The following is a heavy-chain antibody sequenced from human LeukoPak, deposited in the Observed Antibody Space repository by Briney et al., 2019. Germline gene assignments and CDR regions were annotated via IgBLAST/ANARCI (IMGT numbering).Heavy chain of an antibody. CDR2: ISSSSSYI. CDR3: ARDGWDYRLDY. D-gene: IGHD4-11*01. CDR1: GFTFSSYS. V-gene: IGHV3-21*01. J-gene: IGHJ4*02. Sequence: PGGTLRLSCAASGFTFSSYSMNWVRQPPRPGQELVSSISSSSSYIYYADSVKGRFTIYRDNDKNSLYLQMNSLRAEDTAVYYCARDGWDYRLDYWGQGTLVTVSS.